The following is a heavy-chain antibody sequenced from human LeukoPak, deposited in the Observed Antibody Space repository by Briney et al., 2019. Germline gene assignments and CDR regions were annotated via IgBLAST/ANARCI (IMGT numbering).Heavy chain of an antibody. V-gene: IGHV3-66*01. CDR3: ATNIVATIEDY. J-gene: IGHJ4*02. D-gene: IGHD5-12*01. CDR1: GFTVSSNY. Sequence: TGGSLRLSCAASGFTVSSNYMSWVRQAPGKGLEWVSVIYSGGSTYYADSVKGRFTISRDNSKNTLYLQMNSLRAEDTAVYYCATNIVATIEDYWGQGTLVTVSS. CDR2: IYSGGST.